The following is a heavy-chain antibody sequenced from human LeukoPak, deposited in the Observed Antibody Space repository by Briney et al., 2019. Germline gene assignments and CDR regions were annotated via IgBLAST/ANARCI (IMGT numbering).Heavy chain of an antibody. CDR3: ARVGIAAQGAFDI. D-gene: IGHD6-6*01. Sequence: SETLSLTCTVSGGSISSSSYYWGWIRQPPGKGLEWIGSIYYSGSTYYNPSLKSRVTISVDTSKNQFSLKLSSVTAADTAAYYCARVGIAAQGAFDIWGQGTMVTVSS. J-gene: IGHJ3*02. CDR2: IYYSGST. V-gene: IGHV4-39*07. CDR1: GGSISSSSYY.